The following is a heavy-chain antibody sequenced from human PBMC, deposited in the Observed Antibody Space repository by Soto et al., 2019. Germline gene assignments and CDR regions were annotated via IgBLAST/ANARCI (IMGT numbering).Heavy chain of an antibody. J-gene: IGHJ4*02. CDR1: GGSFSGYY. Sequence: QVQLQKWGAGLLKPSETLSLTCAVYGGSFSGYYWSWIRQPPGKGLEWLGEINHSGSTNYNTSLRSRVTISVGTSKNQFCVNVSSVTAADTPVFYCEGSHYVFCSGSSNPKDYWGQGTLDTVSS. CDR2: INHSGST. V-gene: IGHV4-34*01. D-gene: IGHD3-3*01. CDR3: EGSHYVFCSGSSNPKDY.